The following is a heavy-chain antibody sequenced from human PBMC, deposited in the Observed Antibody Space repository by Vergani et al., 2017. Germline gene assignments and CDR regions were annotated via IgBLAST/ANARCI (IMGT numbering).Heavy chain of an antibody. CDR3: ASGYSSSWYYYYGMDV. Sequence: QVQLQESGPGLVKPSQTLSLTCTVSGGSISSGGYYWSWIRQHPGKGLGWIGYIYYSGSTYYNPSLKSRVTISVDTSENQFSLKLSSVTAADTAVYYCASGYSSSWYYYYGMDVWGQGTTVTVSS. D-gene: IGHD6-13*01. J-gene: IGHJ6*02. CDR1: GGSISSGGYY. CDR2: IYYSGST. V-gene: IGHV4-31*03.